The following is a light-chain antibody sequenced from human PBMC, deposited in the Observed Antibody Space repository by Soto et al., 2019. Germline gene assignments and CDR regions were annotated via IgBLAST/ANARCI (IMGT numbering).Light chain of an antibody. CDR1: QSISSW. V-gene: IGKV1-5*01. CDR2: DAS. CDR3: QQYNSYSPT. J-gene: IGKJ1*01. Sequence: DIQMTQSPSTLSASVGDRATITCRASQSISSWLAWYQQKPGKAPKLLIYDASSLESGVPSRFSGSGSGTEFTLTISSLQPDDFATYYCQQYNSYSPTFGQGTKVDI.